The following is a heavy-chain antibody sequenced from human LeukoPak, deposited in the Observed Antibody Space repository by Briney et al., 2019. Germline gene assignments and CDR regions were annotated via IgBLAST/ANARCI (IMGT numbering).Heavy chain of an antibody. CDR3: AKDLGSGWYGYYFDY. J-gene: IGHJ4*02. Sequence: GGSLRLSCAASEFTFSSYSMSWVRQAPGKGLEWVSVISGSGGSTYYADSVKGRFTMSSDNSKNTLYLQMNNLRAEDRAVYYCAKDLGSGWYGYYFDYWGQGTLVTVSS. CDR2: ISGSGGST. V-gene: IGHV3-23*01. CDR1: EFTFSSYS. D-gene: IGHD6-19*01.